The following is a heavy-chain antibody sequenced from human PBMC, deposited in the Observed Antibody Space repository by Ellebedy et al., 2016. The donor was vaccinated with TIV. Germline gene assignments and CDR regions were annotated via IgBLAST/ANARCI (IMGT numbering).Heavy chain of an antibody. CDR2: IYYSGST. D-gene: IGHD3-10*01. Sequence: SETLSLXCAVYGGSFSGYYWSWIRQPPGKGLEWIGYIYYSGSTNYNPSLKSRVTISVDTSKNQFSLKLSSVTAADTAVYYCARGTRGYYFDYWGQGTLVTVSS. J-gene: IGHJ4*02. V-gene: IGHV4-59*01. CDR3: ARGTRGYYFDY. CDR1: GGSFSGYY.